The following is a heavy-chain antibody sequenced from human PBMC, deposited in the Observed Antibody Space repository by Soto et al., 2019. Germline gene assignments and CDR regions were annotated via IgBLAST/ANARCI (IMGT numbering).Heavy chain of an antibody. Sequence: ASVKVSCKASGYTFTSYYMHWVRQAPGQGLEWMGIINPSGGSTSYAQKFQGRVTMTRDTSTSTVYMELSSLRSEDTAVYYCARVLRGDYEFYYYGMDVWGQGTTVTVSS. CDR1: GYTFTSYY. CDR3: ARVLRGDYEFYYYGMDV. D-gene: IGHD4-17*01. J-gene: IGHJ6*02. V-gene: IGHV1-46*01. CDR2: INPSGGST.